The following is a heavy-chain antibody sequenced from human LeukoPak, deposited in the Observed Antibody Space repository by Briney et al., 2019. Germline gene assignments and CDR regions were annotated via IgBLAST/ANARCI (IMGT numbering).Heavy chain of an antibody. CDR1: GDSVSSSPYY. CDR3: ARSDYHNSGSHTVFDAFDI. CDR2: IDDSGNT. J-gene: IGHJ3*02. V-gene: IGHV4-61*05. D-gene: IGHD3-10*01. Sequence: PSETLSLTCSVSGDSVSSSPYYWGWIRQPPGKGLKWIGYIDDSGNTNYNPSLKSQVTISVDKSKNQFSLKLSFVTAADTAMYYCARSDYHNSGSHTVFDAFDIWGQGTRVTVSS.